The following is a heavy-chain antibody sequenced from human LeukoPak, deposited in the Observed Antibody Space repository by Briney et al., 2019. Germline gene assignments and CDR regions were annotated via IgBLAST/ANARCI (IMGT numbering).Heavy chain of an antibody. D-gene: IGHD2-15*01. CDR1: GGSISSYY. J-gene: IGHJ4*02. V-gene: IGHV4-4*07. Sequence: SETLSLTCTVSGGSISSYYWSWIRQPAGKGLEWIGRIYTSGSTNYNPSLKSRVTMSVDTSKNQFSLKLSSVTAADTAVYYCARDSPPAYCSGGSCYFVYWGQGTLVTVSS. CDR3: ARDSPPAYCSGGSCYFVY. CDR2: IYTSGST.